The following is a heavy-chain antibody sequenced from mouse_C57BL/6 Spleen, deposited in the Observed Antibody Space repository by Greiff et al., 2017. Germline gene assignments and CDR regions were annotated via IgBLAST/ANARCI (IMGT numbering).Heavy chain of an antibody. CDR2: INPNNGGT. Sequence: VQLQQSGPELVKPGASVKMSCKASGYTFTDYNMHWVKQSHGKSLEWRGYINPNNGGTSYNQKFKGKATLTVNKSSSTAYMELRSLTSEESAVYYCATDGSSSRFAYWGQGTLVTVSA. CDR3: ATDGSSSRFAY. V-gene: IGHV1-22*01. D-gene: IGHD1-1*01. CDR1: GYTFTDYN. J-gene: IGHJ3*01.